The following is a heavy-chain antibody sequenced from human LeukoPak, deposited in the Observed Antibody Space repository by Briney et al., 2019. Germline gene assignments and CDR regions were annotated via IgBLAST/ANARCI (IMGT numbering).Heavy chain of an antibody. CDR2: IRYDGSNK. CDR1: GFTFSSYG. D-gene: IGHD5-12*01. V-gene: IGHV3-30*02. Sequence: GGSLRLSCAASGFTFSSYGMHWVRQAPGKGLEWVAFIRYDGSNKYYADSVKGRFTISRDNSKNTLYLQMNSLRAEDTAVYYCAKFYIGDSGYDYFDYWGQGTLVTVSS. J-gene: IGHJ4*02. CDR3: AKFYIGDSGYDYFDY.